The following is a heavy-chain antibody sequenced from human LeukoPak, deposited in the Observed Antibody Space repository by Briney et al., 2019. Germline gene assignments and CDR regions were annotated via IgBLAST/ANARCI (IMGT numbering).Heavy chain of an antibody. CDR3: ARTYCSSTSCYQGISDY. D-gene: IGHD2-2*01. J-gene: IGHJ4*02. Sequence: PSETLSLTCAVSGYSISSGYHWGWIRQPPRKGLVWIGSIYHSGSTYYNPSLKSRVTISVDTSKHQFSLKLSSVTAADTAVYYCARTYCSSTSCYQGISDYWGQGTLVTVSS. CDR1: GYSISSGYH. V-gene: IGHV4-38-2*01. CDR2: IYHSGST.